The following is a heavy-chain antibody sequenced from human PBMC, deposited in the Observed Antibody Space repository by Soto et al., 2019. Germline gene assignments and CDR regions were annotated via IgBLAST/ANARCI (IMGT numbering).Heavy chain of an antibody. V-gene: IGHV3-53*01. J-gene: IGHJ2*01. CDR2: IYSGGAT. Sequence: EVQLVESGGGLIQPGGSLRLSCAASGFTVTNKYMTWVRQAPGKGLEWFPLIYSGGATSYADSVKDPLSISRDNPKDILYLQMSSLRAEDTAVYYCARVEFSDYGRDFDLWGRGTLVTVSS. D-gene: IGHD4-17*01. CDR3: ARVEFSDYGRDFDL. CDR1: GFTVTNKY.